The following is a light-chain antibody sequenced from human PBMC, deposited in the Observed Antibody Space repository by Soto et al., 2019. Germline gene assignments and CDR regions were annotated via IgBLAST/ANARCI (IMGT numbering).Light chain of an antibody. J-gene: IGKJ4*01. CDR3: QKYNNWTQLT. Sequence: EIVMTQSPATLSVSPGERDTLSCRASQSVSSNLAWYQQKPGQAPRLLIYGASTRATGIPARFSGSGSGTEFTLTISSLQSEDFAVYYCQKYNNWTQLTFGVGNKVEIK. V-gene: IGKV3-15*01. CDR1: QSVSSN. CDR2: GAS.